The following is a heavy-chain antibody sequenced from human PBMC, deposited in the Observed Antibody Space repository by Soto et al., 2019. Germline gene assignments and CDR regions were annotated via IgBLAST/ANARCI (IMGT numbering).Heavy chain of an antibody. Sequence: VQLLESGGGLVQPGGSLRFSCAAPGINFLTYAMAWVRQAPGKGLEWVSVISSSGITYYADSVKGRFTISRDILNSSLFLRMNGLRVEDTAVYYCTKMGASIWYMDYFDYWGRGSLVTVSS. V-gene: IGHV3-23*01. D-gene: IGHD3-3*02. CDR2: ISSSGIT. CDR1: GINFLTYA. J-gene: IGHJ4*02. CDR3: TKMGASIWYMDYFDY.